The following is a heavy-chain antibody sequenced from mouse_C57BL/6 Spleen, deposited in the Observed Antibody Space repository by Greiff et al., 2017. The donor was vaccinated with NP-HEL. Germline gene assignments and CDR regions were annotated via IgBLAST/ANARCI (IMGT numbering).Heavy chain of an antibody. CDR2: INPNNGGT. CDR3: ARGGMVTTWYFDV. J-gene: IGHJ1*03. Sequence: EVQLQQSGPELVKPGASVKISCKASGYTFTDYYMNWVKQSHGKSLEWIGDINPNNGGTSYNQKFKGKATLTVDKSSSTAYMELRSLTSEDSAVYYCARGGMVTTWYFDVWGTGTTVTVSS. D-gene: IGHD2-2*01. CDR1: GYTFTDYY. V-gene: IGHV1-26*01.